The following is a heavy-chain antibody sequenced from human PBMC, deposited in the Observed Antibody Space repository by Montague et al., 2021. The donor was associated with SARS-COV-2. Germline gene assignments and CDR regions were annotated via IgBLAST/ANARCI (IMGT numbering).Heavy chain of an antibody. CDR2: IDWDDDK. V-gene: IGHV2-70*11. D-gene: IGHD6-19*01. Sequence: PALVKPTQTLTLTCTFSGFSLSTSGMCVSWIRQPPEKALEWLARIDWDDDKYYSTSLKTRLTISEDTSKNQVVLTMTNMDPVDTATYYCAREYSSGVYFDYWGQGTLVTVSS. CDR3: AREYSSGVYFDY. CDR1: GFSLSTSGMC. J-gene: IGHJ4*02.